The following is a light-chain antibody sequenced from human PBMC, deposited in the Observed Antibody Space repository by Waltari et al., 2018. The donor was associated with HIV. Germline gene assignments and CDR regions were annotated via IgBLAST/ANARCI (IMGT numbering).Light chain of an antibody. Sequence: EIVMTQSPATLSVSPGERATLSCRASQSVSSNLARYQQKPGQAPRLLIYGASTRATGIPARFSGSGSGTYFTLTISSLQSEDFAVYYCQQYNNWPPWTFGQGTKVEIK. CDR1: QSVSSN. CDR3: QQYNNWPPWT. J-gene: IGKJ1*01. CDR2: GAS. V-gene: IGKV3-15*01.